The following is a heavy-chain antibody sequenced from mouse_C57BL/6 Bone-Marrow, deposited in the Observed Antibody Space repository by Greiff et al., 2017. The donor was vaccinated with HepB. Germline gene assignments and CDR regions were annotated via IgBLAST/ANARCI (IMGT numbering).Heavy chain of an antibody. V-gene: IGHV5-4*01. J-gene: IGHJ4*01. Sequence: EVQLVESGGGLVKPGGSLKLSCAASGFTFSSYAMSWVRQTPEKRLEWVATISDGGSYTYYPDNVKGRFTISRDNAKNNLYLQMSHLKSEDTAMYYCARERGLRRYAMDYWGQGTSVIVSS. CDR3: ARERGLRRYAMDY. CDR2: ISDGGSYT. CDR1: GFTFSSYA. D-gene: IGHD2-4*01.